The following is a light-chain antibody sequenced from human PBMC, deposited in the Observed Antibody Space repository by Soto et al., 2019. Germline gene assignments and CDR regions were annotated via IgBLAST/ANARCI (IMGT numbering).Light chain of an antibody. V-gene: IGKV1-5*01. Sequence: DIQMPQYPSTLSGSIGARVTTTFRASQTISSWLAWYQQKPGKAPKLLIYDASSLESGVPSRFSGSGSGTEFTLTISSLQPDDFATYYCQQYNSYSTFGQGTRLEI. CDR1: QTISSW. CDR2: DAS. J-gene: IGKJ5*01. CDR3: QQYNSYST.